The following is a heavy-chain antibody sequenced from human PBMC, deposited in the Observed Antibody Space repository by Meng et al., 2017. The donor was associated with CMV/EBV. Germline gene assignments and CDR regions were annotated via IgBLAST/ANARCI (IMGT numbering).Heavy chain of an antibody. Sequence: GESLKISCAASGFTVSSNYMSWVRQAPGKGLEWVSVIYSSGSTYYADSVKGRFTISRDNSKNTLYLQMNSLRAEDTAVYYCARDSVVVPAAPDYYGMDVWGQGTTVTVSS. CDR2: IYSSGST. D-gene: IGHD2-2*01. CDR3: ARDSVVVPAAPDYYGMDV. V-gene: IGHV3-53*01. J-gene: IGHJ6*02. CDR1: GFTVSSNY.